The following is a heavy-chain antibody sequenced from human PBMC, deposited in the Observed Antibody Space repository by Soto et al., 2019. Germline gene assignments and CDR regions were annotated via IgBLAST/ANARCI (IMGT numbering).Heavy chain of an antibody. V-gene: IGHV4-59*11. D-gene: IGHD2-8*02. CDR1: GGSISGHY. CDR3: TTDSHLTTTLVRFDF. J-gene: IGHJ4*01. CDR2: VYYTGST. Sequence: QMQLQESGPGLVNPSETLSLTCTVSGGSISGHYWSWIRQPPQKGLEWIGFVYYTGSTNYNPSLQSRLYMSVDTSRNQVSLRLNSVTAADTAVYYCTTDSHLTTTLVRFDFWGHGTLVTVSS.